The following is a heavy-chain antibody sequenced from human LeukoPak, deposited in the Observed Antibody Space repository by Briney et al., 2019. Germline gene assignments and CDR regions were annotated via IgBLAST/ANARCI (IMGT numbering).Heavy chain of an antibody. J-gene: IGHJ4*02. CDR1: GDSISSYY. CDR2: IYYSGSP. CDR3: AVGWPIEY. V-gene: IGHV4-59*08. Sequence: SETLSLTCTVSGDSISSYYWSWIRQPPGKGLEWIGYIYYSGSPNYNPSLKSRVTISVDTSKNQFSLKLRSVTAADTAVYYCAVGWPIEYWGQGTLVTVSS. D-gene: IGHD6-19*01.